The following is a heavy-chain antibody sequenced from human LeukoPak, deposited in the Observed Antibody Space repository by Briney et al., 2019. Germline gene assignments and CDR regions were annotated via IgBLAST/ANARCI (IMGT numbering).Heavy chain of an antibody. Sequence: GGSLRLSCAATGFTFSNYAMNWVRQAPGKGLEWVSAVSGSGGYTYYVDSVRGRFTISRDNSKNTLYLQLNSLTTEDTAVYYCAKARDIVVVPAAMCALDVWGQGTTVTVSS. D-gene: IGHD2-2*01. CDR1: GFTFSNYA. V-gene: IGHV3-23*01. CDR2: VSGSGGYT. J-gene: IGHJ6*02. CDR3: AKARDIVVVPAAMCALDV.